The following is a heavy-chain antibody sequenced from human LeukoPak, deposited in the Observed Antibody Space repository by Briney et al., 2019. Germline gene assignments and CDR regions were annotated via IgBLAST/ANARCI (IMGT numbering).Heavy chain of an antibody. Sequence: GGSLRPSCAASGFTFSSCAMSWVRQAPGKGLEWVSGISDSGGSTYYADSVKGRFTISRDKSKNTVYLQMNSLRVEDTALYYCAKVGGGGYSYASYFDYWGQGTLVTVSS. CDR2: ISDSGGST. CDR3: AKVGGGGYSYASYFDY. CDR1: GFTFSSCA. V-gene: IGHV3-23*01. D-gene: IGHD5-18*01. J-gene: IGHJ4*02.